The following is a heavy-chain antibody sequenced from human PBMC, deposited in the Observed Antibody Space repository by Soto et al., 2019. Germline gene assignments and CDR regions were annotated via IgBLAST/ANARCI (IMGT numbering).Heavy chain of an antibody. Sequence: SETLSLTCTVYGRSLSSYYWNWIRQPPGKGLEWIGEIYHSGTTNYNPSLKSRVTISADTSKNQFSLKLTSVTAADTAVYYCARSERTLSYYYGMDVWGQGTTVTVSS. CDR1: GRSLSSYY. V-gene: IGHV4-34*01. CDR3: ARSERTLSYYYGMDV. CDR2: IYHSGTT. J-gene: IGHJ6*02.